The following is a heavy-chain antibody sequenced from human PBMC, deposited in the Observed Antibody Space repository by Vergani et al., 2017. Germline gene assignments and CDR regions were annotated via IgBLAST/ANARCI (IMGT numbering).Heavy chain of an antibody. CDR1: GFTFSNAW. CDR3: TTGGGRPLLLPADLDY. J-gene: IGHJ4*02. V-gene: IGHV3-15*01. D-gene: IGHD2-15*01. Sequence: EVQLVESGGGLVKPGGSLRLSCAASGFTFSNAWMSWVRQAPGKGLEWVGRIKSKTDGGTTDYAAPVIGRFTISRDDSKNTLYLQMNSLKTADTAVYYCTTGGGRPLLLPADLDYWGQGTLVTVSS. CDR2: IKSKTDGGTT.